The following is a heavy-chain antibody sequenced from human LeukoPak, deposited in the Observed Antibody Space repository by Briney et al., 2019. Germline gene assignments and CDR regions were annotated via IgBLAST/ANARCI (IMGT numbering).Heavy chain of an antibody. CDR3: ARPDYYYYHMDV. CDR1: GGSISSSSYY. V-gene: IGHV4-39*01. CDR2: IYYSGST. J-gene: IGHJ6*03. Sequence: PSETLSLTCSVSGGSISSSSYYWGWIRQPPGKGLEWIGNIYYSGSTYYNPSLTSRVTISVDTSKNQFSLKLSSVTAADTAVYYCARPDYYYYHMDVWGKGTTVTVSS.